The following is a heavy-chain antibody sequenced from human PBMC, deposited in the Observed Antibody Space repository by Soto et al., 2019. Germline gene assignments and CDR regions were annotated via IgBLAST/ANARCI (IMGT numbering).Heavy chain of an antibody. CDR2: ISAYNGNT. CDR3: ARDRTKINFVGPVDY. J-gene: IGHJ4*02. D-gene: IGHD2-21*01. CDR1: GYTFTSYG. V-gene: IGHV1-18*01. Sequence: QVQLVQSGAEVKKPGASVKVSCKASGYTFTSYGISWVRQAPGQGLEWMGWISAYNGNTNYAQKLQGRVTMTTDTSXXTAYMELRSLRSDDTAVYYCARDRTKINFVGPVDYWGQGTLVTVSS.